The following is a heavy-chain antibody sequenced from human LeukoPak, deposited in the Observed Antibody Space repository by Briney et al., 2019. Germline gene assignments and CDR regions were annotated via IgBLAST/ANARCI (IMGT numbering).Heavy chain of an antibody. CDR3: AREGYYDSSGYYNYYYYGMDV. J-gene: IGHJ6*02. Sequence: ASVKVPCKASGYTFTSYGISWVRQAPGQGLEWMGWISAYNGNTNYAQKLQGRVTMTTDTSTSTAYMELRSLRSDDTAVYYCAREGYYDSSGYYNYYYYGMDVRGQGTTVTVSS. CDR1: GYTFTSYG. CDR2: ISAYNGNT. V-gene: IGHV1-18*01. D-gene: IGHD3-22*01.